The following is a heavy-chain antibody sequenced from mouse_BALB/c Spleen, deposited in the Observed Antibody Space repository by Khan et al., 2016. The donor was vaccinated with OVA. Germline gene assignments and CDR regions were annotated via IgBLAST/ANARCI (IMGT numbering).Heavy chain of an antibody. J-gene: IGHJ3*01. Sequence: QIQLVQSGPELKKPGETVKISCKTSGYTFTDYGMNWVKQAPGKGLKWMGYINTYIGEPTYADDFKGRFAFSLDTSASTAYLQINNLKNEDTATYFCARSPTWFAYWGQGTLVTVSA. CDR1: GYTFTDYG. V-gene: IGHV9-3-1*01. CDR3: ARSPTWFAY. CDR2: INTYIGEP.